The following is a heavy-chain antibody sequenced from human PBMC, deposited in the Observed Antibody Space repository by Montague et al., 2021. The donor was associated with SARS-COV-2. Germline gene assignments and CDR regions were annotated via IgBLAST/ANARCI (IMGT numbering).Heavy chain of an antibody. D-gene: IGHD5-12*01. CDR1: GFSFSSYH. J-gene: IGHJ4*02. Sequence: SRRLSCAASGFSFSSYHMSWVRQAPGKGLEWVSSISPSGDYIYSADSLKGRFIISRDNAKNSLYLQMSSLRAEDTAIYYCARASWIVATVPDYWGQGTLVTVSS. V-gene: IGHV3-21*01. CDR3: ARASWIVATVPDY. CDR2: ISPSGDYI.